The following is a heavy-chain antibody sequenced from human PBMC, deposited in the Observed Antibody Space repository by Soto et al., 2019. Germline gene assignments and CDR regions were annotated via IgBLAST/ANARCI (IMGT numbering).Heavy chain of an antibody. Sequence: QITLKESGPTLVKPTQTLTLTCNFSGFSLSTYGVGVGWIRQPPGKALEWLALIYWDDDTRFSPSLNSRLAITQDTSKSQLVLTMTHMDPVDTATYYCAHRPGFSMAFDSWGPGSLVTVSS. J-gene: IGHJ4*02. D-gene: IGHD3-10*01. CDR2: IYWDDDT. CDR1: GFSLSTYGVG. CDR3: AHRPGFSMAFDS. V-gene: IGHV2-5*02.